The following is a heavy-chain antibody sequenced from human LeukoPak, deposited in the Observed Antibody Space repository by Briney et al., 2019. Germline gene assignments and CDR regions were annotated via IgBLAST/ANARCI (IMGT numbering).Heavy chain of an antibody. CDR2: MSGSGTTI. V-gene: IGHV3-48*02. CDR1: GFTFSNFG. Sequence: GGSLRLSCAASGFTFSNFGMNWVRQAPGRGLEWVAYMSGSGTTIYYAGSVKGRFTIVRDNANDSLYLHMNSLRDEDTAVYYCAKRAPYYFDFWGQGTLVTVSS. CDR3: AKRAPYYFDF. J-gene: IGHJ4*02.